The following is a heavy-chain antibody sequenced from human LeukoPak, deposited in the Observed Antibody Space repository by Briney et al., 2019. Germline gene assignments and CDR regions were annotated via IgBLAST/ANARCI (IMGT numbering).Heavy chain of an antibody. Sequence: GGSLRLSCAVSGFTFSNNAMSWVRLAPGKGLEWVSVISGSGDSTYYADSVKGRFTISRDNSKNTLYLQMNSLRAEDTAVYYCANGFWSGYLNHWGQGTLVSVSS. CDR3: ANGFWSGYLNH. CDR1: GFTFSNNA. D-gene: IGHD3-3*01. V-gene: IGHV3-23*01. CDR2: ISGSGDST. J-gene: IGHJ5*02.